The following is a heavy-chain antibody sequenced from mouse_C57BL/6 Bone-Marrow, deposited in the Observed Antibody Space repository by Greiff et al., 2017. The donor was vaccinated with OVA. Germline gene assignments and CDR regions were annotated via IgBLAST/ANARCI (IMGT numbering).Heavy chain of an antibody. CDR3: ASLYGGY. V-gene: IGHV5-17*01. CDR1: GFTFSDYG. CDR2: ISSGSSTI. D-gene: IGHD1-1*02. J-gene: IGHJ2*01. Sequence: EVMLVESGGGLVKPGGSLKLSCAASGFTFSDYGMHWVRQAPEKGLEWVAYISSGSSTIYYADTVKGRFTISRDNAKNTLFLQMTSLRAEDTAMYYCASLYGGYWGQGTTLTVSS.